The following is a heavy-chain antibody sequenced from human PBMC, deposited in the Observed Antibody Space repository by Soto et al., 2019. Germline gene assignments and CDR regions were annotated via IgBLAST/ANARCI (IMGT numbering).Heavy chain of an antibody. CDR1: GGTFSSYA. Sequence: GASVKVSCKASGGTFSSYAISWVRQAPGQGLEWMGGIIPIFGTANYAQKFQGRVTITADESTSTAYMELSSLRSEDTVVYYCAQVYYDSSGYYEYFDYWGQGTLVTVS. CDR2: IIPIFGTA. V-gene: IGHV1-69*13. D-gene: IGHD3-22*01. J-gene: IGHJ4*02. CDR3: AQVYYDSSGYYEYFDY.